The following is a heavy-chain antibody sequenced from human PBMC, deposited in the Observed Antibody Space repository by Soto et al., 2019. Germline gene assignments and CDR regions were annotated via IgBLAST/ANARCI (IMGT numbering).Heavy chain of an antibody. CDR3: ARGSDYDSGGYLFDY. J-gene: IGHJ4*02. D-gene: IGHD3-22*01. CDR1: GGSVSSDIYY. CDR2: IYYSGST. Sequence: SETLSLTCSVSGGSVSSDIYYWTWIRQHPGKGPEWIGHIYYSGSTYYNPSLKSRVTISLDMSKNQFSLKLTSVSAADTAVYYCARGSDYDSGGYLFDYWGQGTLVNVS. V-gene: IGHV4-31*03.